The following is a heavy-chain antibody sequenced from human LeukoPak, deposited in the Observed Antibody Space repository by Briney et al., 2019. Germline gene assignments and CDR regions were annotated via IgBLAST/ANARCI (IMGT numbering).Heavy chain of an antibody. Sequence: TPGGSLRLSCAASGFTFSSYSMNWVRQAPGKGLEWVSSISSSSSYIYYADSVKGRFTISRDNAKNSLYLQMNSLRAEDTAVYYCARIPGIAVAGGDAFDIWGQGTMVTVSS. D-gene: IGHD6-19*01. V-gene: IGHV3-21*01. CDR1: GFTFSSYS. CDR2: ISSSSSYI. CDR3: ARIPGIAVAGGDAFDI. J-gene: IGHJ3*02.